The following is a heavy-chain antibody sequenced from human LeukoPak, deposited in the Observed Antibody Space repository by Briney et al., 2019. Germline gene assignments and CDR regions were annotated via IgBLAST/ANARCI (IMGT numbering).Heavy chain of an antibody. Sequence: PGGSLRLSCAASGFTFSRYGMHWVRQAPGKGLEWVTIIWYDGSNKYYADSVKGRFTISRDNSKDTLYLQMNSLRAEDTAIYYWARRGSPHHYWYFDVWGRGTLVTVSS. CDR3: ARRGSPHHYWYFDV. CDR1: GFTFSRYG. D-gene: IGHD3-16*01. V-gene: IGHV3-33*01. CDR2: IWYDGSNK. J-gene: IGHJ2*01.